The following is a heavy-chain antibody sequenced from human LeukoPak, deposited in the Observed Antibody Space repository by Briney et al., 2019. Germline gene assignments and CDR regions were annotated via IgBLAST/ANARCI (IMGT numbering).Heavy chain of an antibody. D-gene: IGHD3-16*02. Sequence: RTSETLSLTCTVSGGSVSSGSYYWSWIRQPPGKGPEWIGYIYFSGSTDYSPSLKSRVTMSVDTSMNQFSLNLSSVTAADTAIYYCARAVISFGGVIAKGFDCWGQGTLVTVSS. CDR2: IYFSGST. CDR1: GGSVSSGSYY. J-gene: IGHJ4*02. V-gene: IGHV4-61*01. CDR3: ARAVISFGGVIAKGFDC.